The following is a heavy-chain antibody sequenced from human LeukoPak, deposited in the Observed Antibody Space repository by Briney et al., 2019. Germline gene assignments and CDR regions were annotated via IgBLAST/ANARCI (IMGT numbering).Heavy chain of an antibody. CDR2: IWYDGSIK. V-gene: IGHV3-33*06. D-gene: IGHD2/OR15-2a*01. CDR3: AKADEMNMDY. CDR1: GFTFSRYG. J-gene: IGHJ4*02. Sequence: GRSLRLSCAASGFTFSRYGMHWVRQAPGKGLEWVAVIWYDGSIKYYADSVKGRFTISKDNSKNTLYLQMNSLRAEDTAMYYCAKADEMNMDYWGQGTLVTVSS.